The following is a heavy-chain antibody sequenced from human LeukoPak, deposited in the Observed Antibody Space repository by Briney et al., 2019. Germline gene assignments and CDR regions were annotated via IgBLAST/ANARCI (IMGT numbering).Heavy chain of an antibody. CDR1: GRSFSGYY. CDR3: AREQLVSGMDV. J-gene: IGHJ6*02. Sequence: SETLSLTCAVYGRSFSGYYWSWIRQPPGKGLEWIGEINHSGSTNYNPSLKSRVTISVDTSKNQFSLKLSSVTAADTAVYYCAREQLVSGMDVWGQGTTVTVSS. V-gene: IGHV4-34*01. D-gene: IGHD6-13*01. CDR2: INHSGST.